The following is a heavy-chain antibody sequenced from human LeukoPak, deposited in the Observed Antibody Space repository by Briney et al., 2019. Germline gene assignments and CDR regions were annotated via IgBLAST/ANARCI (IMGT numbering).Heavy chain of an antibody. Sequence: ASVNVSFTASGYTFTVYYMHWVRQAPGQGLEWMGWINPNSGGTNYAQKFQGRVTMTRDTSISTAYMELSRLRSDDTAVYYCARDGEDIVVVVAATPNGMDVWGQGTTVTVSS. CDR3: ARDGEDIVVVVAATPNGMDV. J-gene: IGHJ6*02. CDR2: INPNSGGT. CDR1: GYTFTVYY. D-gene: IGHD2-15*01. V-gene: IGHV1-2*02.